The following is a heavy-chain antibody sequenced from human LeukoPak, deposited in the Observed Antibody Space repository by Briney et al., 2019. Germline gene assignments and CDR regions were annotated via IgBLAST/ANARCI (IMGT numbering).Heavy chain of an antibody. Sequence: PGGSLRLSCAASGFTFSSYGMHWARQAPGKGLEWVAFIRYDGSNKYYADSVKGRFTISRDNSKNTLYLQMNSLRAEDTAVYYCAKSYDFWSGYYPPFDYWGQGTLVTVSS. V-gene: IGHV3-30*02. D-gene: IGHD3-3*01. CDR2: IRYDGSNK. CDR3: AKSYDFWSGYYPPFDY. CDR1: GFTFSSYG. J-gene: IGHJ4*02.